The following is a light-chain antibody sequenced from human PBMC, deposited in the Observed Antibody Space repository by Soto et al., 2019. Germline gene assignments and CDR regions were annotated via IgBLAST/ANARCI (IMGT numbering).Light chain of an antibody. CDR2: EVS. CDR1: SSDVGAYDY. V-gene: IGLV2-14*03. Sequence: QSALTQPASVSGSPGQSIAISCTGTSSDVGAYDYVSWYQQHPDKAPKLMIYEVSNRPSGVSNRFSGSKSVNTATLTISGLQSEDDVDYYCSSFTRSSTRVFGTGTKVTVL. CDR3: SSFTRSSTRV. J-gene: IGLJ1*01.